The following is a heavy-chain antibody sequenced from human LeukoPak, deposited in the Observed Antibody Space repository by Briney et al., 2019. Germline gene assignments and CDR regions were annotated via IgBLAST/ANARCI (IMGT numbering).Heavy chain of an antibody. CDR2: ISYDGSNK. Sequence: PGRSLRLSCAASGFTFSSYAMHWVRQAPGKGLEWVAVISYDGSNKYYADSVKGRFTISRDNSKNTLYLQMNSLRAEDTAVYYCARDGLDIAVAASYVHQFDYWGQGTLVTVSS. D-gene: IGHD6-19*01. J-gene: IGHJ4*02. V-gene: IGHV3-30-3*01. CDR3: ARDGLDIAVAASYVHQFDY. CDR1: GFTFSSYA.